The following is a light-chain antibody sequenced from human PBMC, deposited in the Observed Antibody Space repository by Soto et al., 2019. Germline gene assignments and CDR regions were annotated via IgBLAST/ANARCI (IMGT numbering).Light chain of an antibody. CDR3: QQSYSQLWE. CDR1: QSISSY. V-gene: IGKV1-39*01. Sequence: EIPLTNTPASLSFSIYFTGTITFRASQSISSYLNWYQQKPGKAPKLLIYAASSLQSGVPSRFSGSGSGTDFTLTISRLQPEDFATYYCQQSYSQLWEFGQGSKVDIK. J-gene: IGKJ1*01. CDR2: AAS.